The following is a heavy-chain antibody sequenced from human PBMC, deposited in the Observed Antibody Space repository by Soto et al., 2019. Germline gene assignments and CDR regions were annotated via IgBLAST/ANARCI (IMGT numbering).Heavy chain of an antibody. Sequence: PSETLSPTCTVSGGSITRYSWSWIRQPPGKGLEWIGYIYYSGSTNYNPSFKSRVTISVDTSKNQFSLKLSSVTAADTAVYYWARHNYGSGETTWCDPWGQGTRVTVS. J-gene: IGHJ5*02. CDR1: GGSITRYS. V-gene: IGHV4-59*08. D-gene: IGHD3-10*01. CDR3: ARHNYGSGETTWCDP. CDR2: IYYSGST.